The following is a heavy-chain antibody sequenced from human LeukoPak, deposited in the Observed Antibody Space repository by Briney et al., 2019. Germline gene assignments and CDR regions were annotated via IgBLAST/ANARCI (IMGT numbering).Heavy chain of an antibody. CDR2: ISSSSSYI. Sequence: GGSLGLSCAASGFTFSSYSMNWVRQAPGKGLEWVSSISSSSSYIYYADSVKGRFTISRDNAKNSLYLQMNSLRAEDTAVYYCARDSEDWLLTDYWGQGTLVTVSS. J-gene: IGHJ4*02. D-gene: IGHD3/OR15-3a*01. V-gene: IGHV3-21*01. CDR1: GFTFSSYS. CDR3: ARDSEDWLLTDY.